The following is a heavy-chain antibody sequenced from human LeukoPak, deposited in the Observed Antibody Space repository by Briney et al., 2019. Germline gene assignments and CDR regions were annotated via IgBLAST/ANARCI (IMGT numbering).Heavy chain of an antibody. CDR3: VRGSSGTVVRGVAWAWFDP. CDR1: GFTFRNYW. Sequence: GGSVRLSCVASGFTFRNYWMTWVRQAPGKGLEWVANIHKDGSEKYFVASVRGRFTISRDNAKDSLYLQMSSLRAEDTAVYYCVRGSSGTVVRGVAWAWFDPWGQGTLVTVSS. J-gene: IGHJ5*02. D-gene: IGHD3-10*01. V-gene: IGHV3-7*05. CDR2: IHKDGSEK.